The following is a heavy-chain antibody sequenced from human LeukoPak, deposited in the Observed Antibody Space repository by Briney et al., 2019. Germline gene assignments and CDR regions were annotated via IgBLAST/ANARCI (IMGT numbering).Heavy chain of an antibody. CDR1: GFTFSDSW. V-gene: IGHV3-7*01. CDR2: IKGDGSER. J-gene: IGHJ4*02. Sequence: PGGSLRLSCAASGFTFSDSWMTWVRQAPGKGLEWVATIKGDGSERYHVDSVKGRFTISRDNARNSLYLQMNSLRDEDTAVYYCARDPTVWGQGTLVTVSS. CDR3: ARDPTV. D-gene: IGHD4-17*01.